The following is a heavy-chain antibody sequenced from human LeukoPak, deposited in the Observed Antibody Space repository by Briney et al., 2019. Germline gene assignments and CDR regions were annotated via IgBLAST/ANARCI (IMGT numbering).Heavy chain of an antibody. CDR3: ARDGEGYNWNWFDP. CDR1: GFTFSSYS. J-gene: IGHJ5*02. CDR2: ISSSSSYI. Sequence: GGSLRLSRAASGFTFSSYSMNWVRQAPGKGLEWVSSISSSSSYIYYADSVKGRFTISRDNAKNSLYLQMNSLRAEDTAVYYCARDGEGYNWNWFDPWGQGTLVTVSS. D-gene: IGHD1-1*01. V-gene: IGHV3-21*01.